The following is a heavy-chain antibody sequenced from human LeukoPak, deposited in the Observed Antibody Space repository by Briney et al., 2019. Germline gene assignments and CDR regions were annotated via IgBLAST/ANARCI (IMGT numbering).Heavy chain of an antibody. CDR2: IKQDGSEK. CDR1: GFTFCNYC. Sequence: GGSLRLSCAASGFTFCNYCMSWVRQAPGKGLEWVANIKQDGSEKYYVDSVKGRFTISSDNAKNSLFLQMNSLRDEDTAAYYCARVTIFGGDRGGTDYWGQGTLVTVSS. D-gene: IGHD3-3*01. J-gene: IGHJ4*02. V-gene: IGHV3-7*01. CDR3: ARVTIFGGDRGGTDY.